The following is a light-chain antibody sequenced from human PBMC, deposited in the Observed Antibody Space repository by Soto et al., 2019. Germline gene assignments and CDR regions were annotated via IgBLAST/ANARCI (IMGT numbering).Light chain of an antibody. CDR2: DVS. J-gene: IGLJ1*01. CDR3: CSYACTFSV. CDR1: SSDFGGYNY. V-gene: IGLV2-11*01. Sequence: QSVLAQPRSVSGSPGQSVTISCTGTSSDFGGYNYVSWYQHHPGKAPKLMIYDVSERPSGVPDRFSGSKSGNTASLTISGLQAEDEDDYYCCSYACTFSVFGTGTKVTVL.